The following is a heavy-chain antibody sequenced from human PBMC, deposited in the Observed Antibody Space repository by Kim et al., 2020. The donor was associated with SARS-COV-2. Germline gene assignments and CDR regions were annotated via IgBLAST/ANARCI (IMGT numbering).Heavy chain of an antibody. Sequence: SETLSLTCTVSGGSISSYYWSWIRQPPGKGLEWIGYIYYSGSTNYNPSLKSRVTISVDTSKNQFSLKLSSVTAADTAVYYCARVTAAAGLFDYWGQGTLVTVSS. J-gene: IGHJ4*02. D-gene: IGHD6-13*01. V-gene: IGHV4-59*01. CDR1: GGSISSYY. CDR3: ARVTAAAGLFDY. CDR2: IYYSGST.